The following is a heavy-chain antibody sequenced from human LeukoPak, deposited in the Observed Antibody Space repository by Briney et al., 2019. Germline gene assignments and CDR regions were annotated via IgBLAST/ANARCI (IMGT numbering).Heavy chain of an antibody. D-gene: IGHD3-9*01. CDR2: IYYSGST. V-gene: IGHV4-61*01. Sequence: SQTLSLTCTVSGGSVTSGSYYWSWIRQPPGKGLEWIGNIYYSGSTNYNPSLNSRVTISVDTSKNQFSLKLSSVTAADTAVYYCARGDYDILTRTYYYYYYGMDVWGKGTTVTVSS. CDR1: GGSVTSGSYY. J-gene: IGHJ6*04. CDR3: ARGDYDILTRTYYYYYYGMDV.